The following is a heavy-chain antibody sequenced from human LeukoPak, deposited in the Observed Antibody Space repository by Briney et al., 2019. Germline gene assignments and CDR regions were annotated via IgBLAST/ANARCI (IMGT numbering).Heavy chain of an antibody. V-gene: IGHV4-4*07. CDR3: ARYVVETSDNWFDP. J-gene: IGHJ5*02. CDR1: GGSISSYY. CDR2: IYTSGST. Sequence: KPSETLSLTCTVSGGSISSYYWSWIRQPAGKGLEWIGRIYTSGSTNYNPSLKSRVTMSVDTSKNQFSLKLSSVTAADTAVYYCARYVVETSDNWFDPWGQGTLVTVSS. D-gene: IGHD2-21*01.